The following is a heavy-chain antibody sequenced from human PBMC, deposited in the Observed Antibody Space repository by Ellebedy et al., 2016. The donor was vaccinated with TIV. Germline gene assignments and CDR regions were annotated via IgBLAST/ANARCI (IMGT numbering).Heavy chain of an antibody. CDR3: AKDGKLGYYSGWFRGYFDL. CDR1: GFSFSVYW. J-gene: IGHJ2*01. D-gene: IGHD6-13*01. Sequence: PGGSLRLSCAASGFSFSVYWMHWVRQAPGKGLVWVSRIDSDGGTTTYADSVKGRFTISRDNSKNILYLQMNSLTTEDTALYYCAKDGKLGYYSGWFRGYFDLWGRGTLVTVSS. V-gene: IGHV3-74*01. CDR2: IDSDGGTT.